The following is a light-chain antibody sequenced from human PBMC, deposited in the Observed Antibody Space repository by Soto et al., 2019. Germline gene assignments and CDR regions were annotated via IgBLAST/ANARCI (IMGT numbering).Light chain of an antibody. Sequence: QSALTQPASVSGSPGQSIAISCAGTSSDVGGSTHVSWYQHHPGEAPKLLIYGDSNRPSGVSDRFSGSKSGNTASLTISGLQAGDEADYYCNSYTTGSTYVFGTGTKLTVL. CDR1: SSDVGGSTH. CDR2: GDS. V-gene: IGLV2-14*01. CDR3: NSYTTGSTYV. J-gene: IGLJ1*01.